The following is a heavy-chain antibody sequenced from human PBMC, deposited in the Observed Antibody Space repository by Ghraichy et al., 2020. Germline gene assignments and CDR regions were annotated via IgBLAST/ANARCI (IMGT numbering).Heavy chain of an antibody. V-gene: IGHV4-59*01. CDR2: IYYSGST. CDR1: GGSISSYY. D-gene: IGHD3-10*01. CDR3: ASASPMGYYYYGMDV. J-gene: IGHJ6*02. Sequence: ESLNISCTVSGGSISSYYWSWIRQPPGKGLEWIGYIYYSGSTNYNPSLKSRVTISVDTSKNQFSLKLSSVTAADTAVYYCASASPMGYYYYGMDVWGQGTTVTVSS.